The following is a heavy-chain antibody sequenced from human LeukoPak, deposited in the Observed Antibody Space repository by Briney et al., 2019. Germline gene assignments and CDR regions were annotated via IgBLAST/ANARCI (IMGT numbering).Heavy chain of an antibody. CDR2: IIPIFGTA. CDR3: AGMTDGYSHHPDY. CDR1: GGTFSSYA. D-gene: IGHD5-24*01. J-gene: IGHJ4*02. Sequence: ASVKVSCKASGGTFSSYAISWVPQAPGQGFERMGGIIPIFGTANYAQKFQGRVTITTDESTSTAYMELSRLRPEDTAVYYFAGMTDGYSHHPDYCGQGTLVTVSS. V-gene: IGHV1-69*05.